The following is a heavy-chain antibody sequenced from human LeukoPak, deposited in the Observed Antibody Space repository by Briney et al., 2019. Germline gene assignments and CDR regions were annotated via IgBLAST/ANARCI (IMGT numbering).Heavy chain of an antibody. V-gene: IGHV1-69*04. J-gene: IGHJ1*01. CDR2: IIPILGIA. CDR1: GGTFSSYA. D-gene: IGHD2-2*01. CDR3: ARVPAEYQLLFSYFQH. Sequence: ASVKVSCKASGGTFSSYAISWVRQAPGQGLEWMGRIIPILGIANYAQKFQGRVTITADKSTSTAYMELSSLRSEDTAVYYCARVPAEYQLLFSYFQHWGQGTLVTVSS.